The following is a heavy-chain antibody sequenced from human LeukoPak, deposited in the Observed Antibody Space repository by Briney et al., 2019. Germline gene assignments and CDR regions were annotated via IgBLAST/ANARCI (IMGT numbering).Heavy chain of an antibody. V-gene: IGHV4-34*01. D-gene: IGHD3-16*01. J-gene: IGHJ4*02. CDR3: ARGSDPVITFHFYY. CDR2: INHSGST. CDR1: GASFSGYY. Sequence: SETLSLTCAVYGASFSGYYWSWIRQPPGKGVEWLGEINHSGSTNYNPSLKSRFTISVDTSKNQFSLKLSSVTAADTAVYYCARGSDPVITFHFYYWGQGTLVTVSS.